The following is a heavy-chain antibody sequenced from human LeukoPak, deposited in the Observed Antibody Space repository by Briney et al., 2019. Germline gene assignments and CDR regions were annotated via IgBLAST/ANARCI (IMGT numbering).Heavy chain of an antibody. CDR3: ARHSQGALFDY. CDR1: GYTFTSYW. V-gene: IGHV5-51*01. D-gene: IGHD1-26*01. Sequence: GESLKISCQGSGYTFTSYWIGWVRQMPVKGLEWMGSIYPGDSDTKYSPSFQGQVTISVDKSTNTAYLQWSSLKASDTAMYYCARHSQGALFDYWGQGTLVTVSS. J-gene: IGHJ4*02. CDR2: IYPGDSDT.